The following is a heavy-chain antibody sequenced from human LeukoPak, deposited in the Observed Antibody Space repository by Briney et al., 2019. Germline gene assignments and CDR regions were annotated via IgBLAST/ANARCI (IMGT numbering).Heavy chain of an antibody. J-gene: IGHJ6*02. D-gene: IGHD2-2*01. Sequence: ASVKVSCKASGYTFTGYYMHWVRQAPGQGLEWMGWINPNSGGTNYAQKLQGRVTMTTDTSTSTAYMELRSLRSDDTAVYYCAREAGIVVVPAADYYYGMDVWGQGTTVTVSS. CDR1: GYTFTGYY. V-gene: IGHV1-2*02. CDR3: AREAGIVVVPAADYYYGMDV. CDR2: INPNSGGT.